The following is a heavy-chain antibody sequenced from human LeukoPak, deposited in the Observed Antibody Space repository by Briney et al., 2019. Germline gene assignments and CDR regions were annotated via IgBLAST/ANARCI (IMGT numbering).Heavy chain of an antibody. V-gene: IGHV3-49*04. Sequence: GGSLRLSCAASGFTFSSYDMSWVRQAPGKGLEWVGFIRSKAYGGTTEYAASVKGRFTISRDDSKSIAYLQMNSLKTEDTAVYYCTRPLLYYYDSSGYYDWGQGTLVTVSS. CDR1: GFTFSSYD. D-gene: IGHD3-22*01. CDR3: TRPLLYYYDSSGYYD. J-gene: IGHJ4*02. CDR2: IRSKAYGGTT.